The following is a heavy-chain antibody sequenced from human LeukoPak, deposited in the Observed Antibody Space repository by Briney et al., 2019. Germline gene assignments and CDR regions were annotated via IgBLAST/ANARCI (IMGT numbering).Heavy chain of an antibody. Sequence: QPGGSLRLSCAASGFTFSSYEMNWVRQAPGKGLEWVSYISSNGSSINYADSVKGRFTISRDNAKNSLYLQMNSLRAEDTAVYYCAKDGVPSRWFGRNYFDYWGQGTLVTVSS. CDR2: ISSNGSSI. D-gene: IGHD3-10*01. CDR3: AKDGVPSRWFGRNYFDY. CDR1: GFTFSSYE. J-gene: IGHJ4*02. V-gene: IGHV3-48*03.